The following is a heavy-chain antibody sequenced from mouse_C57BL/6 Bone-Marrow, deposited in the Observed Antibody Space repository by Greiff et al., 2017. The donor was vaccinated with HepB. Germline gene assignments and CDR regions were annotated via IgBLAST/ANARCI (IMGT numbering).Heavy chain of an antibody. Sequence: EVMLVESEGGLVQPGSSMKLSCTASGFTFSDYYMAWVRQVPEKGLEWVANINYDGSSTYYLDSLKSRFIISRDNAKNILYLQMSSLKSEDTATYYCARESRYSNFLDYWGQGTTLTVSS. CDR2: INYDGSST. V-gene: IGHV5-16*01. CDR1: GFTFSDYY. J-gene: IGHJ2*01. D-gene: IGHD2-5*01. CDR3: ARESRYSNFLDY.